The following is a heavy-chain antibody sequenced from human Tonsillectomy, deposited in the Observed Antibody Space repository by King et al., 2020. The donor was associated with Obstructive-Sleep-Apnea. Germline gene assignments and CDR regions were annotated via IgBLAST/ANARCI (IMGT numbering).Heavy chain of an antibody. CDR2: ISSSRSYI. D-gene: IGHD5-18*01. CDR1: GFTFSSYS. CDR3: ARDSSYTATFDY. Sequence: ESGGGLVKPGGSLRLSCAASGFTFSSYSMNWVRQAPGKGLEGVSSISSSRSYIYYADSVKGRFTISRDNAKNSLYLQMNSLRAEDTAVYYCARDSSYTATFDYWGQGTLVTVSS. V-gene: IGHV3-21*01. J-gene: IGHJ4*02.